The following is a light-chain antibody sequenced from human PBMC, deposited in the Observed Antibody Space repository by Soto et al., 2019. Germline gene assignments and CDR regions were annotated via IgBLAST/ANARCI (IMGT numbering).Light chain of an antibody. CDR3: QQSNVYPWT. CDR1: QSVDNK. V-gene: IGKV1-5*03. CDR2: KAS. Sequence: IHLMQSPSTLSASVGDRVTLTWRASQSVDNKLAWYQQKPGKAPTLLIYKASNLQSAVPSKFRGSGSGTEFTLTISSLQPEDFATYYCQQSNVYPWTFGQGTKVDIK. J-gene: IGKJ1*01.